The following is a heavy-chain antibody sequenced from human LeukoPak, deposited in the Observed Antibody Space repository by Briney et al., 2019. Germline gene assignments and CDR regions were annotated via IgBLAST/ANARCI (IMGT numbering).Heavy chain of an antibody. Sequence: RGSLRLSCAASGFTVSSNYMSWVRQAPGKGLEWVSVIYSGGSTYYADSVKGRFTISRDNSKNTLYLQMNSLRAEDTAVYYCARETVTDWYFDLWGRGTLVTVSS. CDR3: ARETVTDWYFDL. CDR1: GFTVSSNY. CDR2: IYSGGST. J-gene: IGHJ2*01. V-gene: IGHV3-53*01. D-gene: IGHD4-17*01.